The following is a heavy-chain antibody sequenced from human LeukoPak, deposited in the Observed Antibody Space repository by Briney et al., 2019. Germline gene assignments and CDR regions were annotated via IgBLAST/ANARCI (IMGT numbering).Heavy chain of an antibody. V-gene: IGHV4-59*01. CDR1: GGSISTYY. CDR2: IYYSGST. J-gene: IGHJ4*02. CDR3: ARVRYSYGYNGLFDY. Sequence: PSETLSLTCTVSGGSISTYYWSWIRQPPGKGLEWIGYIYYSGSTNYSPSLQSRVTISVDTSRNQFSLRLSSVTAAYTAMYYCARVRYSYGYNGLFDYWGQGTLVTVSS. D-gene: IGHD5-18*01.